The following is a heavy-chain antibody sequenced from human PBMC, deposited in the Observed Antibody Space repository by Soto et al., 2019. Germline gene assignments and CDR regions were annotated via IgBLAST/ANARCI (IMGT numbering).Heavy chain of an antibody. CDR1: GFTFSSYA. Sequence: GGSLRLSCAASGFTFSSYAMSWVRQAPGKGLEWVSAISGSGGSTYYADSVKGRFTISRDNSKNTLYLQMNSLRAEDTAVYYCAKGYCSSTSCYLPQGHWFDPWGQGTLVTVSS. D-gene: IGHD2-2*01. J-gene: IGHJ5*02. CDR2: ISGSGGST. CDR3: AKGYCSSTSCYLPQGHWFDP. V-gene: IGHV3-23*01.